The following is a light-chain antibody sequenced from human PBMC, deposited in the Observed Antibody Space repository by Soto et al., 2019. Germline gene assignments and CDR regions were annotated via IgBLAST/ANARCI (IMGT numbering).Light chain of an antibody. Sequence: QSALTQPASVSGSPGQSITISCTGTSSDVGGYNYVSWYQQHPGKAPKLMIYEVSNRPSGVSNRFSGSKSGNTASLTVSGLQAEDEADYYCSSYAGDSNPDVFGTGTKVTVL. J-gene: IGLJ1*01. V-gene: IGLV2-14*01. CDR1: SSDVGGYNY. CDR3: SSYAGDSNPDV. CDR2: EVS.